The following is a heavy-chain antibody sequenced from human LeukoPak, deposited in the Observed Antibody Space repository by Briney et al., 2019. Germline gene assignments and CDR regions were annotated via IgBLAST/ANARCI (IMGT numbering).Heavy chain of an antibody. CDR1: GFTFSSYA. Sequence: GGSLRLSCAASGFTFSSYAMSWVRQAPGKGLEWVANIKQDGSEKYYVDSVKGRFTISRDNAKNSLYLQMNSLRVEDTAMYYCARRFFDYWGQGTLVTVSS. CDR3: ARRFFDY. J-gene: IGHJ4*02. CDR2: IKQDGSEK. V-gene: IGHV3-7*03.